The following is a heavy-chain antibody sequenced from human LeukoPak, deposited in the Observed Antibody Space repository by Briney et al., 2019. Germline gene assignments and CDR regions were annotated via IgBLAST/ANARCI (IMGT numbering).Heavy chain of an antibody. CDR2: INHSGST. CDR1: GGSFSGYY. Sequence: SETLSLTCAVYGGSFSGYYWSWIRQPPGKGLEWIGEINHSGSTNYNPSLKSRVTISVDTSKNQFSLKLSSVTAADTAVYYCARGGGYSGSPIHYWGQGTLVTVSS. V-gene: IGHV4-34*01. D-gene: IGHD1-26*01. J-gene: IGHJ4*02. CDR3: ARGGGYSGSPIHY.